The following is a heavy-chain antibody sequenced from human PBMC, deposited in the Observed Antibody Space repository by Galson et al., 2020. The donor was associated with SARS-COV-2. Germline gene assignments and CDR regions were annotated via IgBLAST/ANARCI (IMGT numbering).Heavy chain of an antibody. J-gene: IGHJ4*02. CDR2: IYISGST. CDR3: ATGPGGDY. D-gene: IGHD1-1*01. CDR1: GFTVTSTY. V-gene: IGHV3-53*01. Sequence: GGSLRLSCAASGFTVTSTYMSWVRQAPGKGLEWVSIIYISGSTYFADSVKGRFTLSRDISENTVYLQMDSLRAEDTAVYYCATGPGGDYWGPGTLVTVSS.